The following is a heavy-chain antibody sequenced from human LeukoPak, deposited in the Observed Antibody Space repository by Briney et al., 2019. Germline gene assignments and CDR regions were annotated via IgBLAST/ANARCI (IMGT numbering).Heavy chain of an antibody. D-gene: IGHD3-10*01. CDR3: AILPQAVFDYGSGSFLYYYGMDV. J-gene: IGHJ6*02. V-gene: IGHV1-3*01. Sequence: EASVKVSCKASGYTFTSYAMHWVRQAPGQRLEWMGWINAGNGNTKYSQKFQGRVTITRDTSASTAYMELSSLRSEDTAVYYCAILPQAVFDYGSGSFLYYYGMDVWGQGTTVTVSS. CDR1: GYTFTSYA. CDR2: INAGNGNT.